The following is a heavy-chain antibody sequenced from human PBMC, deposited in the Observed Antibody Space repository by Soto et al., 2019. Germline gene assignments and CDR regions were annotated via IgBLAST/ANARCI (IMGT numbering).Heavy chain of an antibody. J-gene: IGHJ6*02. V-gene: IGHV3-23*01. CDR1: GFTFSSYA. Sequence: EAQLLESGGGLVQPGGSLRLSCAASGFTFSSYAMSWVRQPPGTGLEWVTAISGSGGSTYYADSVKARFTISIDNSKNTLYLQMNSLRAEDTAVYYCASAAREYYYYGMDVWGQGTTVTVSS. CDR3: ASAAREYYYYGMDV. CDR2: ISGSGGST.